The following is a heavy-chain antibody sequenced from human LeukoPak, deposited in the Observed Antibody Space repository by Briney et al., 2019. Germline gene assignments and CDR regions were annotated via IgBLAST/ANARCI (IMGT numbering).Heavy chain of an antibody. CDR1: GGSISSYY. Sequence: SETLSLTCTVSGGSISSYYWSWIRQPPGKGLEWLGYIYYSGSTNYNPSLKSRVTISVDTSKNQFSLKLSSVTAADTAVYYCARGRAVGGVVEGFDYWGQGTLVTVSS. CDR3: ARGRAVGGVVEGFDY. J-gene: IGHJ4*02. CDR2: IYYSGST. V-gene: IGHV4-59*01. D-gene: IGHD3-16*01.